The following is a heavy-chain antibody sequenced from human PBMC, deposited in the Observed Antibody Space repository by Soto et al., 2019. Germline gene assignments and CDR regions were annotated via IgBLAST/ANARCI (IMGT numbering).Heavy chain of an antibody. V-gene: IGHV3-33*01. CDR1: GFTFSSYG. CDR2: IWYDGSNK. D-gene: IGHD2-2*01. CDR3: ARDGDDIVVVPAAMFRSYGMDV. J-gene: IGHJ6*02. Sequence: GESLKISCAASGFTFSSYGMHWVRQAPGKGLEWVAVIWYDGSNKYYADSVKGRFTISRDNSKNTLYLQMNSLRAEDTAVYYCARDGDDIVVVPAAMFRSYGMDVWGQGTTVTVSS.